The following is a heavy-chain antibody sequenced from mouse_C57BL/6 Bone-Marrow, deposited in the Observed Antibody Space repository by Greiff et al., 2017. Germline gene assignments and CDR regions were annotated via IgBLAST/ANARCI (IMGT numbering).Heavy chain of an antibody. D-gene: IGHD2-12*01. Sequence: EVKLVESGGGLVKPGGSLKLSCAASGFTFSDYGMHWVRQAPEKGLEWVAYISSGSSTIYYADTVKGRFTISRDNAKNTLFLQMTSLRFEDEAMYYCASIEAIDYWGQGTSVTVSS. CDR2: ISSGSSTI. CDR1: GFTFSDYG. CDR3: ASIEAIDY. V-gene: IGHV5-17*01. J-gene: IGHJ4*01.